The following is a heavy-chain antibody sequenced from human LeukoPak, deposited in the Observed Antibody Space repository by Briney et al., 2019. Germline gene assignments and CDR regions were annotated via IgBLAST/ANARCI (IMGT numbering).Heavy chain of an antibody. D-gene: IGHD6-13*01. CDR1: GYTFTSYY. J-gene: IGHJ4*02. CDR3: ARGPSDKYSSSWYMVY. V-gene: IGHV1-46*01. CDR2: INPSGGST. Sequence: GASVKVSCKASGYTFTSYYMHWVRQAPGQGLEWMGIINPSGGSTTYAQKFQGRVTMTRDTSISTAYMELSRLRSDDTAVYYCARGPSDKYSSSWYMVYWGQGTLVTVSS.